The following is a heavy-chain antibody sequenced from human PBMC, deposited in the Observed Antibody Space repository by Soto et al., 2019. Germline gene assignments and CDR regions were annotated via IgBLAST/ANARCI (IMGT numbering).Heavy chain of an antibody. Sequence: QVQLVESGGGVVQPGRSLRLSCAASGFTFSSYGMHWVRQAPGKGLEWVAVIWYDGSNKYYADSVKGRFTISRDNSKNTLYQQMNSLRAEDTAVYYCARTTPNLGDAFDIWGQGTMVTVSS. D-gene: IGHD4-4*01. V-gene: IGHV3-33*01. J-gene: IGHJ3*02. CDR3: ARTTPNLGDAFDI. CDR2: IWYDGSNK. CDR1: GFTFSSYG.